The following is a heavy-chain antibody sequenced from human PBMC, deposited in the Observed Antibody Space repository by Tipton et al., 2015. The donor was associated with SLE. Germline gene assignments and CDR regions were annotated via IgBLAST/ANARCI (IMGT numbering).Heavy chain of an antibody. CDR1: GGSLSTIDYY. Sequence: LSLTCTVSGGSLSTIDYYWGWVRQSPGKGLEWIGYMYYSGNTNYNPSLKSRATISVDTSKNQFSLKLSSVTAADTAVYYCARDPGGSYLDYWGQGTLVTVSS. CDR2: MYYSGNT. D-gene: IGHD1-26*01. CDR3: ARDPGGSYLDY. V-gene: IGHV4-61*08. J-gene: IGHJ4*02.